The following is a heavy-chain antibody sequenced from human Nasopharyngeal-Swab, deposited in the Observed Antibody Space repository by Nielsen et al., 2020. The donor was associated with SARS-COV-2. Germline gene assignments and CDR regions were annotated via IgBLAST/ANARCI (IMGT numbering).Heavy chain of an antibody. D-gene: IGHD3-22*01. CDR1: GFTFDEYT. CDR3: TRAKDTSGYDAFDI. CDR2: IRWNSDYI. V-gene: IGHV3-9*01. J-gene: IGHJ3*02. Sequence: SLKISCTASGFTFDEYTMHWVRQAPGKGLEWVSGIRWNSDYIGYTDSVKGRFVISRDSAKNSLYLQMNSLRPEDTALYFCTRAKDTSGYDAFDIWGQGTVVTVSS.